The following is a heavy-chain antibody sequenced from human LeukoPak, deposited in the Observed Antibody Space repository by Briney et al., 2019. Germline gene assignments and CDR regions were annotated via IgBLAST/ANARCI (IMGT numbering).Heavy chain of an antibody. V-gene: IGHV1-18*01. CDR3: ARGAYRAAVARKFPFDY. CDR1: GYTFTSYG. J-gene: IGHJ4*02. Sequence: ASVKVSCKASGYTFTSYGISWVRQAPGQGLEWMGWISAYNGNTNYAQKLQGRVTMTTDTSTSTAYMELRSLRSDDTAVYYCARGAYRAAVARKFPFDYWGQGTLVTVSS. D-gene: IGHD6-19*01. CDR2: ISAYNGNT.